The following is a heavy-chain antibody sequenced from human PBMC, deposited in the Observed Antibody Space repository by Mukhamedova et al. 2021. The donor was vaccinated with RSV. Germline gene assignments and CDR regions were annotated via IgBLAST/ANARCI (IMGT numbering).Heavy chain of an antibody. J-gene: IGHJ4*02. CDR3: AKGFYDTAGGFDY. Sequence: GGTNSAQQFQGRVTMTRDTSISTAYMELSSLRSDDTAVYYCAKGFYDTAGGFDYLGQGTLVTVSS. V-gene: IGHV1-2*02. D-gene: IGHD2/OR15-2a*01. CDR2: GGT.